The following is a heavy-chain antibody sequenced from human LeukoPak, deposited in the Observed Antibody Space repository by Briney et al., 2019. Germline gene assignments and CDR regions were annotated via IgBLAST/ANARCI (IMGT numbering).Heavy chain of an antibody. CDR1: GFTFSSYW. CDR2: INSDGSST. V-gene: IGHV3-74*01. Sequence: GGSLRLSXAASGFTFSSYWMHWVRQAPGKGLVWVSRINSDGSSTSYADSVKGRFTISRDNAKNTLYLQMNSLRAEDTAVYYCARGSGNYDFWSGYYYGTLDYWGQGTLVTVSS. J-gene: IGHJ4*02. CDR3: ARGSGNYDFWSGYYYGTLDY. D-gene: IGHD3-3*01.